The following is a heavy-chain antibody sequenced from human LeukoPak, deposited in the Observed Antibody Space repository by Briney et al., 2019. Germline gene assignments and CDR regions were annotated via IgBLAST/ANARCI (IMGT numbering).Heavy chain of an antibody. Sequence: GGSLRLSCAASGFTFSSCAMTWVRQSPGKGLEWVASITGDGTRTYYTGSVKGRFTISRDNSKNTLYLQMNSLRADDTAIYYCASRPRADMGPLDYWGQGTLVTVST. D-gene: IGHD1-14*01. J-gene: IGHJ4*02. CDR1: GFTFSSCA. CDR2: ITGDGTRT. V-gene: IGHV3-23*01. CDR3: ASRPRADMGPLDY.